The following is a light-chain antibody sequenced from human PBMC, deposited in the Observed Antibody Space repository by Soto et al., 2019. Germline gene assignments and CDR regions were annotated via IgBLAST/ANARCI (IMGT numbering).Light chain of an antibody. J-gene: IGKJ4*01. CDR3: QQRRNWPLT. Sequence: DIVMTQSPATLSLSPGERATISCRASQSVSTYLAWYQQKPGQAPRLLIYDASNRATGIPARFSGSGSGTDFTLTISSLEPEDFAVYYCQQRRNWPLTFGGGTKVDNK. V-gene: IGKV3-11*01. CDR2: DAS. CDR1: QSVSTY.